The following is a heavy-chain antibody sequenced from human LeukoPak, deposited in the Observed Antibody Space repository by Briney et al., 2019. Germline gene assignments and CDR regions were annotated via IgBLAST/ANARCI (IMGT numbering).Heavy chain of an antibody. V-gene: IGHV4-59*01. CDR2: IYYSGST. CDR3: ARSEFGEFDDAFDI. J-gene: IGHJ3*02. Sequence: PSETLSLTCTVSGGSISSYYWSWIRQPPGKGLEWIGYIYYSGSTNYNPSLKSRVTISVDTSKNQFSLKLSSVTAADTAVYYCARSEFGEFDDAFDIWGQGTMVTVSS. CDR1: GGSISSYY. D-gene: IGHD3-10*01.